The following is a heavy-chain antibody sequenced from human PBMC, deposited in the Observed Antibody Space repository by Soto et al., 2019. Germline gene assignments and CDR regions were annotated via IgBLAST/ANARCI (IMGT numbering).Heavy chain of an antibody. J-gene: IGHJ2*01. CDR2: INDRRSI. Sequence: QVQLQQWGAGPLRPLETLSLTCGASGGSFSGYYWAWIRQSPGKGREWIGEINDRRSINYKPSLKSRVSISVATSKNHCTRNLWSVTAAHTAVYYCARESHDILTGPPWVWYFDLWGRGTLVTVSS. CDR1: GGSFSGYY. V-gene: IGHV4-34*01. CDR3: ARESHDILTGPPWVWYFDL. D-gene: IGHD3-9*01.